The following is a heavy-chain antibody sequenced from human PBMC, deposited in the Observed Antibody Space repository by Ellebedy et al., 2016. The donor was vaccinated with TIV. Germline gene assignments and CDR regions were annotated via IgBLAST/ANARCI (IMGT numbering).Heavy chain of an antibody. CDR2: ISRSSSDI. Sequence: PGGSLRLSCAASGFTFNSYAMSWVRQAPGKGLEWVSSISRSSSDIYYADSVKGRFTISRDNAKNSLYLQMNYLRAEDTAVYYCARDGYFDYWGQGTLVTVSS. CDR1: GFTFNSYA. CDR3: ARDGYFDY. J-gene: IGHJ4*02. V-gene: IGHV3-21*01.